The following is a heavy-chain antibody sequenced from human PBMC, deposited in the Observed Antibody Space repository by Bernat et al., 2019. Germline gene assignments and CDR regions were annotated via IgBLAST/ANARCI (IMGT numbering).Heavy chain of an antibody. CDR1: GGSFSGYY. D-gene: IGHD3-10*01. CDR3: ARGRSYYGSGSYYTSYFDY. CDR2: INHSGST. Sequence: QVQLQQWGAGLLKPTETLSLTCAVYGGSFSGYYWSWIRQPPGKGLEWIGEINHSGSTNYNPSLKSRVTISVDTSKNQFSLKLSSVTAADTAVYYCARGRSYYGSGSYYTSYFDYWGQGTLVTVSS. V-gene: IGHV4-34*01. J-gene: IGHJ4*02.